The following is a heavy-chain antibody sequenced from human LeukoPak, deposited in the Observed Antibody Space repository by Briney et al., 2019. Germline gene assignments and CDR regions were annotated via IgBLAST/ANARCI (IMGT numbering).Heavy chain of an antibody. CDR2: IYYSGST. CDR1: GGSISSSSYY. V-gene: IGHV4-39*07. Sequence: SETLSLTCTVSGGSISSSSYYWGWIRQPPGKGLEWIGSIYYSGSTYYNPSLKSRVTISVDASKNQFSLKLSSVTAADTAVYYCARGTTNSLCNYWGQGTLVTVSS. J-gene: IGHJ4*02. CDR3: ARGTTNSLCNY. D-gene: IGHD2/OR15-2a*01.